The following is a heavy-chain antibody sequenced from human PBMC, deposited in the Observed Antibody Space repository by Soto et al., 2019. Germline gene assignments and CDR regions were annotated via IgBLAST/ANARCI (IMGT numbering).Heavy chain of an antibody. CDR2: VSHDGRNT. J-gene: IGHJ4*02. D-gene: IGHD6-19*01. Sequence: VQLVESGGGVVQPGRSLRLSCAASGFTFSDYAMHWVRQAPGKGLEWVAVVSHDGRNTHYADSVKGRFTISRGSSKKRVSLEMTSLRAGDTAVYYCAKGGRQWLVTSDFNYWGQGALVTVSS. CDR1: GFTFSDYA. V-gene: IGHV3-30*18. CDR3: AKGGRQWLVTSDFNY.